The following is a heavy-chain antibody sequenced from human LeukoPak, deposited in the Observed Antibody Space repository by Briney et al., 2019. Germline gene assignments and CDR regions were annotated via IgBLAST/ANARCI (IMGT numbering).Heavy chain of an antibody. CDR3: ARGVGGYCSSTSCYWDWFDP. J-gene: IGHJ5*02. CDR1: GYTFTGYY. CDR2: ISPNSGGT. V-gene: IGHV1-2*02. D-gene: IGHD2-2*01. Sequence: ASVKVSCKASGYTFTGYYMHWVRQAPGQGLEWMGWISPNSGGTNYAQKSQGRVTMTRDTSISTAYMELSRLRSDDTAVHYCARGVGGYCSSTSCYWDWFDPWGQGTLVTVSS.